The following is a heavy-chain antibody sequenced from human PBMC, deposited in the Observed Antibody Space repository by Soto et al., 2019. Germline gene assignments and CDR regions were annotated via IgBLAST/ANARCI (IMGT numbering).Heavy chain of an antibody. D-gene: IGHD6-19*01. Sequence: GGSLRLSCAASGFTFSSYSMNWVRQAPGKGLEWVSSISSSSSYIYYADSVKGRFTISRDNAKNSLYLQMNSLRAEDTAVYYCARVMGLGEQWLVHDAFDIWGQGTMVTVSS. V-gene: IGHV3-21*01. CDR3: ARVMGLGEQWLVHDAFDI. CDR1: GFTFSSYS. J-gene: IGHJ3*02. CDR2: ISSSSSYI.